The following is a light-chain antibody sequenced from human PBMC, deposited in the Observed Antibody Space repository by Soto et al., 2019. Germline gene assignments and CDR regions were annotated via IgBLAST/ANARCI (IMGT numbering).Light chain of an antibody. CDR3: SSYTSGSTPYVV. V-gene: IGLV2-14*01. Sequence: QSALTQPASVSGSPGQSITISRTGTSSDVAGYKYVSWYQQHPGKAPKLMIYEVSNRPSGVSNRFSGSKSGNTASLTISGLQAEDEADYYCSSYTSGSTPYVVFGGGTKVTVL. J-gene: IGLJ2*01. CDR1: SSDVAGYKY. CDR2: EVS.